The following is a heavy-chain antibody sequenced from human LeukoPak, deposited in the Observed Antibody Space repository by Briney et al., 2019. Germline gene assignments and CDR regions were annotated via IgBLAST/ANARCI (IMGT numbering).Heavy chain of an antibody. CDR3: ARLASSTSLLYWFDP. J-gene: IGHJ5*02. V-gene: IGHV4-59*08. CDR2: IYYSGST. CDR1: GGSISGYY. Sequence: SETLSLTCTVSGGSISGYYWSWIRQPPGKGLEWIGYIYYSGSTNYNPSLKSRVTISVDTSKNQFSLKLSSVTAADTAVYYCARLASSTSLLYWFDPWGQGTLVTVSS. D-gene: IGHD2-2*01.